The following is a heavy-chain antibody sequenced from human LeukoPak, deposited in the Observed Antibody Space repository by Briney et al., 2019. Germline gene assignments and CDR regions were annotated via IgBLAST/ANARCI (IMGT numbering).Heavy chain of an antibody. CDR3: AKGPRISSVYNLFDP. J-gene: IGHJ5*02. D-gene: IGHD6-13*01. CDR1: GFTFGSYA. CDR2: LNGNDGNT. V-gene: IGHV3-23*01. Sequence: GGSLRLSCAASGFTFGSYAMSWVRQAPGKGLEWVSSLNGNDGNTYYADSVKGRFTISRDNSKNTLFLQMNSLRAEDTAVYYCAKGPRISSVYNLFDPWGQGTLVTVSS.